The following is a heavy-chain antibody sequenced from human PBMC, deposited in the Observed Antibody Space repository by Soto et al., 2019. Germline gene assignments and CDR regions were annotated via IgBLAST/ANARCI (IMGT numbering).Heavy chain of an antibody. D-gene: IGHD5-18*01. CDR1: GYTFTSYD. V-gene: IGHV1-8*01. J-gene: IGHJ5*01. CDR3: ARGGAYGYGFAS. Sequence: QVQLVQSGAEVKKPGASVKVSCKASGYTFTSYDINWVRQATGQGLEWMGWMNPNSGNTGYAQKFQGRVTMSRNTSINTADREQRTLISEDTAVYYSARGGAYGYGFASWAKGPLSTSSS. CDR2: MNPNSGNT.